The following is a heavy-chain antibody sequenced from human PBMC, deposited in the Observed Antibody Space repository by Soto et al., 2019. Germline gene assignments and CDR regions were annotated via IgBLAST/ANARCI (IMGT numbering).Heavy chain of an antibody. V-gene: IGHV4-34*01. J-gene: IGHJ6*03. CDR1: GGSFSGYY. D-gene: IGHD3-10*01. Sequence: SETLSLTCAVYGGSFSGYYWSWIRQPPGKGLEWIGEINHSGSTNYNPSLKSRVTISVDTSKNQFSLKLSSVTAADTAVYYCARGCMVRGVLYYYYYMDVWGKGTTVTVSS. CDR2: INHSGST. CDR3: ARGCMVRGVLYYYYYMDV.